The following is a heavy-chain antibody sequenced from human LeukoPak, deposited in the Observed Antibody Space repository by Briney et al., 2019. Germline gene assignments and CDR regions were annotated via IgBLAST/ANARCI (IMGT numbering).Heavy chain of an antibody. CDR3: ARHVYYDSSGYPYYYFDY. CDR1: GGSFSGYY. J-gene: IGHJ4*02. D-gene: IGHD3-22*01. Sequence: SETLSLTCAVYGGSFSGYYWSWIRQPPGKGLEWIGEINHSGSTNYNPSLKSRVTMSVDTSKNQFSLKLSSVTAADTAVYYCARHVYYDSSGYPYYYFDYWGQGTLVTVSS. V-gene: IGHV4-34*01. CDR2: INHSGST.